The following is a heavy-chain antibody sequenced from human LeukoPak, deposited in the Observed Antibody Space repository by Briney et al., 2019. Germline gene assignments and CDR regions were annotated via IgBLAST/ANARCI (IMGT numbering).Heavy chain of an antibody. J-gene: IGHJ6*03. D-gene: IGHD3-22*01. Sequence: GGSLRLSCAASGLTVSRNYMSWVRQAPGKGLESVSVIYSGGSTYYAESVRGRFTISRDNSKNTLYLQMNSLRAEDTAVYYCAKVVVGTVIVVASSNYYYYYMDVWGKGTTVTISS. V-gene: IGHV3-53*01. CDR1: GLTVSRNY. CDR2: IYSGGST. CDR3: AKVVVGTVIVVASSNYYYYYMDV.